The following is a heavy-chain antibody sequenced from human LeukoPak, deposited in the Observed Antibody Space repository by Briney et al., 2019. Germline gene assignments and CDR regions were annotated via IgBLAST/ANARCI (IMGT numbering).Heavy chain of an antibody. Sequence: SVKVSCKASGGTFSSYAISWVRQAPGQGLEWMGGIIPIFGTANYAQKFQGRVTITTDESTSTAYMELSSLRSEDTAVYYCARAYRGYVWGSPLGYWGQGTLVTVSS. CDR2: IIPIFGTA. D-gene: IGHD3-16*01. J-gene: IGHJ4*02. CDR1: GGTFSSYA. CDR3: ARAYRGYVWGSPLGY. V-gene: IGHV1-69*05.